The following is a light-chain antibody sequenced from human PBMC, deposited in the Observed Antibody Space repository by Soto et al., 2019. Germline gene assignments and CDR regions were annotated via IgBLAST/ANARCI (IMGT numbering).Light chain of an antibody. CDR2: EDT. CDR3: WSYAVGRTYV. Sequence: QSALTQPASVSGSPRQSITISCTGSSSDVGNYNLFSWYQQHPGKAPKLMIYEDTKWPSGVSNRFSGSKSGNTAYLTISGLQAEDEADYYCWSYAVGRTYVFGTGTKVTVL. V-gene: IGLV2-23*01. CDR1: SSDVGNYNL. J-gene: IGLJ1*01.